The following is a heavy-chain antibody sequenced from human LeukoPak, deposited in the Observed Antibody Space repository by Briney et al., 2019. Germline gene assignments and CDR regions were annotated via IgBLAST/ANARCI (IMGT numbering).Heavy chain of an antibody. Sequence: SETLSLTCAVYGGSFSGYYWSWIRQPPGKGLEWIGEINHSGSTNYNPSLKSRVTISVGTSKNQFSLKLSSVTAADTAVYYCASRLPRFDYWGQGTLVTVSS. D-gene: IGHD4-11*01. CDR2: INHSGST. J-gene: IGHJ4*02. V-gene: IGHV4-34*01. CDR1: GGSFSGYY. CDR3: ASRLPRFDY.